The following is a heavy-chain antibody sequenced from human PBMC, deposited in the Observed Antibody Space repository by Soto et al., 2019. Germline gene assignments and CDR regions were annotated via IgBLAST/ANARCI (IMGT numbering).Heavy chain of an antibody. Sequence: GGSLRLSCAASGFTFSSYAMGWVRQAPGKGLEWVSAISGSGGSTYYADSVKGRFTISRDNPKNTLYLQMNSLRAEDTAVYYCAKSDYGDSIPYFDYWGQGTLVTVSS. V-gene: IGHV3-23*01. CDR2: ISGSGGST. J-gene: IGHJ4*02. CDR3: AKSDYGDSIPYFDY. CDR1: GFTFSSYA. D-gene: IGHD4-17*01.